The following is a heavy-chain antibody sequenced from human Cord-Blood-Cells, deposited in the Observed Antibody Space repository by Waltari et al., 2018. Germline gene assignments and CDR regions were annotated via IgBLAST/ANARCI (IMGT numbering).Heavy chain of an antibody. CDR1: GFTFSSYS. CDR2: ISSSSSTI. V-gene: IGHV3-48*02. J-gene: IGHJ4*02. D-gene: IGHD3-3*01. CDR3: ARGGPLRFLEWLLFDY. Sequence: EVQLVESGGGLVQPGGSLRLSCAASGFTFSSYSMNWVGQAPGKGLEWVSYISSSSSTIYYADSVKGRFTISRDNAKNSLYLQMNSLRDEDTAVYYCARGGPLRFLEWLLFDYWGQGTLVTVSS.